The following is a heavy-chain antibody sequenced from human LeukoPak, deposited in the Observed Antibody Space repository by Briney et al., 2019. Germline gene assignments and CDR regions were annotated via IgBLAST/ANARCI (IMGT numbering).Heavy chain of an antibody. Sequence: QSGGSLRLSCAASGFTFSTYGMHWVRQAPGKGLEWVAVISYDGRNKYYAASVKGRFTISRDNSRNTVFLQMNSLRDEDTAVYYCARGSTHGSSGYLRPFDYWGRGTLVTVSS. CDR1: GFTFSTYG. V-gene: IGHV3-30*04. CDR2: ISYDGRNK. J-gene: IGHJ4*02. D-gene: IGHD3-22*01. CDR3: ARGSTHGSSGYLRPFDY.